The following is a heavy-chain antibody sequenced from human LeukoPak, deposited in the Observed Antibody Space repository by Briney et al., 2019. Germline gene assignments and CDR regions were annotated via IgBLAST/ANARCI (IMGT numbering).Heavy chain of an antibody. V-gene: IGHV3-15*01. D-gene: IGHD5-12*01. J-gene: IGHJ4*02. CDR2: IKSKTDGGTT. CDR3: TTLASGYDFDY. CDR1: GFTFSSYA. Sequence: GGSLRLSCAASGFTFSSYAMSWVRQAPGKGLEWVGRIKSKTDGGTTDYAAPVKGRFTISRDDSKNTLYLQMNSLKTEDTAVYYCTTLASGYDFDYWGQGTLVTVSS.